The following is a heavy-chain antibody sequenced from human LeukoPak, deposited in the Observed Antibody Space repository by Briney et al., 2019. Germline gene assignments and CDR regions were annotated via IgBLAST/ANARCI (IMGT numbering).Heavy chain of an antibody. J-gene: IGHJ4*02. CDR2: VYTSGST. D-gene: IGHD5-12*01. V-gene: IGHV4-61*02. CDR3: ARDLYSGYGGYFDS. Sequence: SETLSLTCTVSDGSISSGSYYWSWIRQSAGKGLEWIGRVYTSGSTNYNPSLKSRVTISVDKSKNHFSLNLTSVTAADTAVYFCARDLYSGYGGYFDSWGQGTLVTVSS. CDR1: DGSISSGSYY.